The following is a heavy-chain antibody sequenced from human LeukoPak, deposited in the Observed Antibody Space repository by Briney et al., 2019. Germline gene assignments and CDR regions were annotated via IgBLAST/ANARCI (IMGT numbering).Heavy chain of an antibody. Sequence: SETLSLTCTVSGGSISSSSHYWGWVRQPPGKGLEWIGSIYYSGTTYYNPSLKSRVTISVDTSKNQFSLKLSSVIAADTAVYYCATHHYYDSSGYSYAFDIWGQGTMVTVSS. CDR1: GGSISSSSHY. V-gene: IGHV4-39*01. D-gene: IGHD3-22*01. CDR3: ATHHYYDSSGYSYAFDI. CDR2: IYYSGTT. J-gene: IGHJ3*02.